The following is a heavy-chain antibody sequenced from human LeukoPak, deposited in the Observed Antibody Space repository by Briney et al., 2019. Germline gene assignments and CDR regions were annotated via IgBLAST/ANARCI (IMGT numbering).Heavy chain of an antibody. Sequence: PSETLSLPCTVSGGSISSYYWSWIRQPPGKGLEWIGHIYYSGSTNYNPSLKSRVTISVDTSKNQFSLKLSSVTAADTAVYYCASYLRYFDYWGQGTLVTVSS. D-gene: IGHD2-21*01. J-gene: IGHJ4*02. CDR1: GGSISSYY. CDR2: IYYSGST. V-gene: IGHV4-59*01. CDR3: ASYLRYFDY.